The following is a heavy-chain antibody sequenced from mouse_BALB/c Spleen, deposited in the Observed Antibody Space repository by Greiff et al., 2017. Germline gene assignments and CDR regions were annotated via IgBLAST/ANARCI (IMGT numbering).Heavy chain of an antibody. Sequence: EVQLQQSGAELVKPGASVKLSCTASGFNIKDTYMHWVKQRPEQGLEWIGRIDPANGNTNYDPKLQGKATITADTSSNTAYLQLSSLTSEDTAVYYCARTSETPDYFDYWGQGTTLTVSS. CDR1: GFNIKDTY. V-gene: IGHV14-3*02. CDR2: IDPANGNT. J-gene: IGHJ2*01. CDR3: ARTSETPDYFDY.